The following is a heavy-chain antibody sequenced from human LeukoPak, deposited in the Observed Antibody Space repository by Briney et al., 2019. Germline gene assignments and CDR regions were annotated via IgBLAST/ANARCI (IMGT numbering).Heavy chain of an antibody. CDR3: ARSLIQYYYYGMDV. CDR2: ISAYNGNT. V-gene: IGHV1-18*01. Sequence: GASVKVSCKASGYTFTSYGISWVRQAPGQGLEWMGWISAYNGNTNYAQKLQGRVTMTTDTSTSTAYMELRSLRSEDTAVYYCARSLIQYYYYGMDVWGQGTTVTVSS. J-gene: IGHJ6*02. CDR1: GYTFTSYG.